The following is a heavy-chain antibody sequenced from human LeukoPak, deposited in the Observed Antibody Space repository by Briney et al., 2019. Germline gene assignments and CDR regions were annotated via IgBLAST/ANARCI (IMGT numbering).Heavy chain of an antibody. CDR2: MNPISGNT. V-gene: IGHV1-8*03. Sequence: ASVNVSCTASVYTFTIYDINWVRQATGQGLEWMGWMNPISGNTGYAQKLQGRVTITRNTSISTAYMELSSLRSEDTAVYYCARAPNDYTSYYYYYYMDVWGKGTTVTVSS. CDR1: VYTFTIYD. D-gene: IGHD3-16*01. CDR3: ARAPNDYTSYYYYYYMDV. J-gene: IGHJ6*03.